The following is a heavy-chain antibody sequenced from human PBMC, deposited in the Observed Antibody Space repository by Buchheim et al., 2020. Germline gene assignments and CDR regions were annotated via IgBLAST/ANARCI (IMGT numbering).Heavy chain of an antibody. CDR3: AKSDAGLAGFYFDY. Sequence: QVQLVQSGAEVKKPGASVKVSCKASGYTFTSHDINWVRQVTGQGLEWVGWMNPNSGNTGSAQKFQGRVTMTRNTSISTAYMELSSLISEDTAVYYCAKSDAGLAGFYFDYWGQGTL. V-gene: IGHV1-8*01. CDR1: GYTFTSHD. J-gene: IGHJ4*02. D-gene: IGHD6-19*01. CDR2: MNPNSGNT.